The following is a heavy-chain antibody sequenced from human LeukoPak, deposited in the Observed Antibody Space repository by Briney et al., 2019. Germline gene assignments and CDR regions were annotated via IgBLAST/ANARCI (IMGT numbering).Heavy chain of an antibody. CDR1: GESFSIYF. V-gene: IGHV4-34*01. D-gene: IGHD6-19*01. CDR2: INYSGST. J-gene: IGHJ4*02. Sequence: SETLSLTCPLSGESFSIYFWSWIRQPPGKGLDWIGEINYSGSTKYNPSLKSRVTVSVDTAKNQLSLKLSSVTAAYTAVYCCAIGGGVAVADYFFDWWGQGTLVTVSS. CDR3: AIGGGVAVADYFFDW.